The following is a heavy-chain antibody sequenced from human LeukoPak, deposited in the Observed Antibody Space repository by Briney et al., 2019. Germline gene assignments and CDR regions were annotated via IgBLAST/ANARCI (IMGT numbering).Heavy chain of an antibody. CDR1: GGSISGFY. Sequence: SETLSLTCTVSGGSISGFYWDWIRPPPGKGLEWLGYIYYTGLTNYNPSLGSRITMSVDTSKNQLSLKLGSVTAADTAVYYCGRWNEGWEHLGQGTLVTVSS. CDR2: IYYTGLT. J-gene: IGHJ4*02. V-gene: IGHV4-59*01. D-gene: IGHD1-1*01. CDR3: GRWNEGWEH.